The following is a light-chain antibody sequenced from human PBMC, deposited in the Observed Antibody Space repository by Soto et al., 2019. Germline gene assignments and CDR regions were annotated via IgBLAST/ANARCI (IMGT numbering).Light chain of an antibody. Sequence: QSALTQPASVSGSPGQSITISCTGTSSDVGGYNYVSWYQQHPGKAPKLIIYEASNRPSGISNRFSGSKSGNTASLTISGLQADDEADYYCSSYTRSSTLIIFGSGTKVTVL. CDR2: EAS. J-gene: IGLJ1*01. V-gene: IGLV2-14*01. CDR3: SSYTRSSTLII. CDR1: SSDVGGYNY.